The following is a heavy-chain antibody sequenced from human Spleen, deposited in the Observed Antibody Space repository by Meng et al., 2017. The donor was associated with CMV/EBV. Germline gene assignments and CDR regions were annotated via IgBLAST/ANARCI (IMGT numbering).Heavy chain of an antibody. V-gene: IGHV3-11*01. CDR1: GFTFRDYY. Sequence: LSWLGSGFTFRDYYMSWIRQAPGKGLEWVSYISNGDNTIYYADSVKGRFTVSRDNAKNSLFLQMHNLRVEDTAVYYCVRDPVGASIPWGQGTLVTVSS. D-gene: IGHD1-26*01. CDR3: VRDPVGASIP. CDR2: ISNGDNTI. J-gene: IGHJ5*02.